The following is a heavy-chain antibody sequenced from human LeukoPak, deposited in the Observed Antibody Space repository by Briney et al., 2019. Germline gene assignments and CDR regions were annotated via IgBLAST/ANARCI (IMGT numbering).Heavy chain of an antibody. V-gene: IGHV3-49*04. CDR2: IRSKAYGETT. CDR3: SRAYSTGWLGINDY. CDR1: GFTFTDYA. D-gene: IGHD6-19*01. Sequence: GGSLRLSCTASGFTFTDYALTWVRHAPGKGLERVGFIRSKAYGETTEYAASVKGRFTISIDDSKSIAYLQMNSLKIEDTAVYYCSRAYSTGWLGINDYWGQGAQVTVSS. J-gene: IGHJ4*02.